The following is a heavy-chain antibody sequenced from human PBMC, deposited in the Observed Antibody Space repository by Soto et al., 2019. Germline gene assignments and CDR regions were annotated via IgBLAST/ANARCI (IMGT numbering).Heavy chain of an antibody. CDR1: GGSISSSSYY. CDR3: ATRGGAYCGGDCYYYYYYYGMDV. Sequence: SETLSLTCAVSGGSISSSSYYWGWIRQPPGKGLEWIGSIYYSGSTYYNPSLKSRVTISVDTSKNQFSLKLSSVTAADTAVYYCATRGGAYCGGDCYYYYYYYGMDVWGQGTTVTVSS. D-gene: IGHD2-21*02. J-gene: IGHJ6*02. CDR2: IYYSGST. V-gene: IGHV4-39*01.